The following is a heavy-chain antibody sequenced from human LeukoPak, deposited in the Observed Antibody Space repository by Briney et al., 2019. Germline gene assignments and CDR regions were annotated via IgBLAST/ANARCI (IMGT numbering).Heavy chain of an antibody. V-gene: IGHV3-48*01. CDR2: ITSSSSAI. CDR1: GFTFSGCS. Sequence: GGSLRLSCAASGFTFSGCSMNWVRQAPGKGLEWVSYITSSSSAIYYADSVKGRFTISRDNAKNSLYLQMNSLRAEDTAVYYCARVRGSYHFDYWGQGTLVTVSS. CDR3: ARVRGSYHFDY. J-gene: IGHJ4*02. D-gene: IGHD1-26*01.